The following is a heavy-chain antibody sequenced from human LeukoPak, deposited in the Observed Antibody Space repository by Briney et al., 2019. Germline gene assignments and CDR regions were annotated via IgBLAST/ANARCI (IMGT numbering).Heavy chain of an antibody. CDR3: AGQDIVVVATTTRAFDI. CDR1: GYSFPSYW. D-gene: IGHD2-15*01. CDR2: IYPGDSDT. J-gene: IGHJ3*02. Sequence: GESLKISCTGSGYSFPSYWIAWVRQMPGKGLEWMGIIYPGDSDTRYSPSFQGQVTISADKSISTAYLQWNNLKASDTAMYYCAGQDIVVVATTTRAFDIWGQGTMVTVSS. V-gene: IGHV5-51*01.